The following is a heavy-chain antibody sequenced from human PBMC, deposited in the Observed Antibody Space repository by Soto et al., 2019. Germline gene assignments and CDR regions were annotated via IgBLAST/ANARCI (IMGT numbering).Heavy chain of an antibody. D-gene: IGHD3-10*01. J-gene: IGHJ1*01. CDR3: AKGGEEVFQYFQH. CDR1: GFTFDDYA. CDR2: ISWNSGSI. V-gene: IGHV3-9*01. Sequence: GGSLRLSCAASGFTFDDYAMHWVRQAPGKGLEWVSGISWNSGSIGYADSVKGRFTVSRDNAKNSLYLQMNSLRAEDTALYYCAKGGEEVFQYFQHWGQGTLVTVSS.